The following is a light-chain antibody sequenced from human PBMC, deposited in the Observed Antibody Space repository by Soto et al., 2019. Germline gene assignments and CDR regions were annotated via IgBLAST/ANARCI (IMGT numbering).Light chain of an antibody. CDR1: QSVSSY. CDR3: QQYGSSPLT. Sequence: IVLTQSPATLSLSPWERATLSCRASQSVSSYLAWYQQKPGQAPRLLIYDASSRATGIPDRFSGSGSGTDFTLTISRLEPEDFAVYYCQQYGSSPLTFGGGTKVDIK. J-gene: IGKJ4*01. V-gene: IGKV3-20*01. CDR2: DAS.